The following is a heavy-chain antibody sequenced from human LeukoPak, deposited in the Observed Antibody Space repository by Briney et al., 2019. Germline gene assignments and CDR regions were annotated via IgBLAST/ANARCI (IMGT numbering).Heavy chain of an antibody. D-gene: IGHD6-19*01. CDR2: ISGSSSYI. Sequence: GGSLRLSCAASGFTFSSYSMNWVRQAPGKGLEWVSSISGSSSYIYYADSVKGRFTISRDNAKNSLYLQMNSLRAEDTAVYYCARSRKQWLVDYWGQGTLVTVSS. CDR3: ARSRKQWLVDY. J-gene: IGHJ4*02. CDR1: GFTFSSYS. V-gene: IGHV3-21*01.